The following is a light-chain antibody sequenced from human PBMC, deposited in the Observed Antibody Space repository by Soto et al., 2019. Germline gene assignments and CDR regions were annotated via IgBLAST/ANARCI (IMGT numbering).Light chain of an antibody. CDR1: TSDVGGYNY. J-gene: IGLJ3*02. CDR2: AVS. V-gene: IGLV2-14*03. Sequence: QSALTQPASVSGSPGQSITISCTGTTSDVGGYNYVSWYQKHPGKAPKVMIYAVSNRPSGVSNRFSGSKSGNTASLTISGLQAEYEADYYCSSYTSSNTWVFGGGTKVTVL. CDR3: SSYTSSNTWV.